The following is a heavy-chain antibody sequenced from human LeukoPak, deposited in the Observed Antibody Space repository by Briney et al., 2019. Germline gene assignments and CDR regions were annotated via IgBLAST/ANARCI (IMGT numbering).Heavy chain of an antibody. Sequence: GGSLRLSCVASGFSFRDYWMSWIRQAPGKGLEWVANIKEDGSKKNHLDSVKGRFTISRDNAKNFLYLQMNSLRVEDTALYYCARDGDGRGEDFDYWGQGILVTVSS. D-gene: IGHD4-17*01. CDR2: IKEDGSKK. CDR1: GFSFRDYW. CDR3: ARDGDGRGEDFDY. J-gene: IGHJ4*02. V-gene: IGHV3-7*01.